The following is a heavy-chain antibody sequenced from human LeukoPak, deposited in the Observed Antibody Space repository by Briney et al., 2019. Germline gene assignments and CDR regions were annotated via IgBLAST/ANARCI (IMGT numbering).Heavy chain of an antibody. D-gene: IGHD5-18*01. V-gene: IGHV4-39*07. CDR3: ARGNSGYSYGRHYFDY. J-gene: IGHJ4*02. Sequence: SETLSLTCTVSGGSISSSSYYWGWIRQPPGKGLEWIGSIYYSGSTYYNPSLKSRVTISVDTSKNQFSLKLSSVTAADTAVYYCARGNSGYSYGRHYFDYWGQGTLVTVSS. CDR2: IYYSGST. CDR1: GGSISSSSYY.